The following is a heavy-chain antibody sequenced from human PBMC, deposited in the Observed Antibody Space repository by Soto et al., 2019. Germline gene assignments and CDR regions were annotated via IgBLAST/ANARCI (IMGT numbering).Heavy chain of an antibody. CDR3: ARLPVATPGVEYYYYYYMDV. CDR1: GGSISSYY. J-gene: IGHJ6*03. D-gene: IGHD5-12*01. V-gene: IGHV4-59*08. CDR2: IYYSEST. Sequence: QVQLQESGPGLVKPSETLSLTCTVSGGSISSYYWSWIRQPPGKGLEWIGYIYYSESTNYNPSLKSRVTISVDTSKNQFSLKLSSVTAADTAVYYCARLPVATPGVEYYYYYYMDVWGKGTTVTVSS.